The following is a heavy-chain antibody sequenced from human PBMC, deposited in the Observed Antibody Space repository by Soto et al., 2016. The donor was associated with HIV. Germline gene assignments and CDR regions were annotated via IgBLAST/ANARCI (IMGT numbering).Heavy chain of an antibody. D-gene: IGHD5-12*01. CDR1: GDSISRGYY. CDR2: MYHSGNT. J-gene: IGHJ6*03. V-gene: IGHV4-38-2*02. CDR3: ARESGYDPDSYYYYYIDV. Sequence: VQLQESGPGLVKPSETLSLTCGVSGDSISRGYYWGWIRQSPGKGLEWIASMYHSGNTYYNPSLKNRITISVDTSRNQFSLKLSSVTAADTAVYYCARESGYDPDSYYYYYIDVWGKGPRSPSP.